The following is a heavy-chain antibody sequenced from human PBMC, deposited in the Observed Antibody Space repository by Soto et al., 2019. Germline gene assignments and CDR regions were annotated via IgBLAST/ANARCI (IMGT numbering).Heavy chain of an antibody. J-gene: IGHJ1*01. CDR3: ARAVIAVAGSGSDFQH. D-gene: IGHD6-19*01. Sequence: QVQLVESGGGVVQPGRSLRLSCADSGFTFSSYAMYWVRQAPGKGLEWVAVISYDGSNKYYADSVKGRFTISRDNSKNTLYLQMNSLRAEDTAVYYCARAVIAVAGSGSDFQHWGQGTLVTVSS. CDR2: ISYDGSNK. CDR1: GFTFSSYA. V-gene: IGHV3-30-3*01.